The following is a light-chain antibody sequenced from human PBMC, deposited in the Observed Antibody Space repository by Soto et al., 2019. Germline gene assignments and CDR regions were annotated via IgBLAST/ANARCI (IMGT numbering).Light chain of an antibody. V-gene: IGKV1-5*03. CDR2: EAS. J-gene: IGKJ2*02. Sequence: DIQMTQSPSTLSASVGDRVTITCRASQSISSWLAWYQRKPGKAPKLLIYEASSLESGVPSRFSGSGSGTVYTLPISSLQPDDFVTFYCQHFNSYPCTFGEGTKLEIK. CDR3: QHFNSYPCT. CDR1: QSISSW.